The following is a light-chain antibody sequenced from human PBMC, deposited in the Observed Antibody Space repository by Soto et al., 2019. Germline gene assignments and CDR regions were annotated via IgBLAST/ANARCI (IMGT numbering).Light chain of an antibody. CDR2: EDI. J-gene: IGLJ2*01. Sequence: QSALTQPASVSGSPGQSITISSTGTSSDIGRYNLVSWYQQHPGKAPKLIIYEDIERPSGVSDRFSGSKSGNTASLTISGLQTEDEADYYSCSYARGASVVFGGGTKLTVL. V-gene: IGLV2-23*01. CDR1: SSDIGRYNL. CDR3: CSYARGASVV.